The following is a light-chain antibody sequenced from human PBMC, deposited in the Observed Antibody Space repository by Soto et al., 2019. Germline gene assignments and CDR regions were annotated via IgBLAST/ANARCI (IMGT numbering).Light chain of an antibody. CDR3: SSYTCSSSYYA. CDR1: SSDVGGYNY. CDR2: DVS. V-gene: IGLV2-14*04. J-gene: IGLJ1*01. Sequence: QVVAVSFKKNSSDVGGYNYVSWYQQHPGKAPKLMIYDVSNRPSGVSNRFSGSKSGNTASLTISGLQAEDQADYYCSSYTCSSSYYAFGTGSEVIVL.